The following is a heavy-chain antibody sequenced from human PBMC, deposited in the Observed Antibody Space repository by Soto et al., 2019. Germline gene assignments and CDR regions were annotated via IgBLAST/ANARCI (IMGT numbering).Heavy chain of an antibody. CDR1: GYTFTNYY. Sequence: ASVEVSCKASGYTFTNYYMHWVRQAPGQGLEWMGVIHYSGATPTYAQKFQGRVTMARDTSTSTVYVGLSSLTSEDTAVYYCARGGQDLDTIGSFDYWGQGTLVTVSS. D-gene: IGHD3-16*01. CDR2: IHYSGATP. CDR3: ARGGQDLDTIGSFDY. J-gene: IGHJ4*02. V-gene: IGHV1-46*01.